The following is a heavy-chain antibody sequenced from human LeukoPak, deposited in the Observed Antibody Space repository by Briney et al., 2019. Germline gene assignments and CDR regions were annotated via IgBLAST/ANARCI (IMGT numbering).Heavy chain of an antibody. Sequence: SETLSLTCTVSVGTNSSYYWSWIRQPPGKGLEWIGYIYYSGSTNYNPSLKSRVTISVDTSKNQFSLKLSTVTAAATAVYYCAKNKTTADAFDIWGQGKMVTASS. V-gene: IGHV4-59*08. CDR2: IYYSGST. CDR1: VGTNSSYY. D-gene: IGHD4-11*01. J-gene: IGHJ3*02. CDR3: AKNKTTADAFDI.